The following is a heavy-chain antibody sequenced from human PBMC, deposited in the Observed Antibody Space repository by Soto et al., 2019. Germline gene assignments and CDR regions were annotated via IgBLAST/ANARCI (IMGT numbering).Heavy chain of an antibody. J-gene: IGHJ4*02. CDR2: INAGNGNT. Sequence: QVQLVQSGAEVKKPRASVKVSCKASGYTFTSYAMHWVRQAPGQRPEWMGWINAGNGNTKYSQKFQGRVSITRATPASTAYTQLSSLRSEDTAVSYCATFAGYWGQGALVTVSS. D-gene: IGHD3-16*01. V-gene: IGHV1-3*01. CDR1: GYTFTSYA. CDR3: ATFAGY.